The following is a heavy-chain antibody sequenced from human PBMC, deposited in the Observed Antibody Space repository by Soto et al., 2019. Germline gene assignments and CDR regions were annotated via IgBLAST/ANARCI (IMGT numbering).Heavy chain of an antibody. CDR2: IYYSGST. CDR3: ARGGDLWSGYLSDV. CDR1: GGSISSYY. J-gene: IGHJ6*02. Sequence: PSETLSLTCTVSGGSISSYYWSWIRQPPGKGLEWIGYIYYSGSTNYNPSLKSRVTISVDTSKNQFSLKLSSVTAADTAVYYCARGGDLWSGYLSDVWGQGTTVTVSS. D-gene: IGHD3-3*01. V-gene: IGHV4-59*01.